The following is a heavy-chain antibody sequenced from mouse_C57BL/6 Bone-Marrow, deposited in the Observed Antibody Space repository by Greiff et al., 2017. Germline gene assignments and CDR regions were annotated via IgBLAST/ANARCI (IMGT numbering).Heavy chain of an antibody. CDR3: ARRGYGSNHEGWYFDV. CDR1: GFSLTSYG. D-gene: IGHD1-1*01. Sequence: VQLQQSGPGLVQPSQSLSITCTVSGFSLTSYGVHWVRQSPGKGLEWLGVIWSGGSTDYNAAFISRLSISKDNSKSQVFFKMNSLQADDTAIYYCARRGYGSNHEGWYFDVWGTGTTVTVSS. CDR2: IWSGGST. V-gene: IGHV2-2*01. J-gene: IGHJ1*03.